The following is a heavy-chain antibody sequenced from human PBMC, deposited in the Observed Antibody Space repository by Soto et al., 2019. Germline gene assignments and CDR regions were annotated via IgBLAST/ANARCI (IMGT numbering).Heavy chain of an antibody. CDR1: GYTLITYG. CDR2: ITPYNGKT. CDR3: ARDTSHYFDH. Sequence: ASVKASCKASGYTLITYGVTWVRQAPGQGLEWMGWITPYNGKTHYAQKFQDRVTMTTDTAATTAYMELRSLTSDDSAMYFCARDTSHYFDHWGQGILVTVSS. J-gene: IGHJ4*02. V-gene: IGHV1-18*01. D-gene: IGHD2-2*01.